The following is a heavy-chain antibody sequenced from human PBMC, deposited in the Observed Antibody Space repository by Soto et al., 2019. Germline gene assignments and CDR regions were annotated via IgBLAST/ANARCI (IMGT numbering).Heavy chain of an antibody. V-gene: IGHV1-69*14. J-gene: IGHJ6*04. Sequence: QVQLVQSGAEVKKPGSSVKVSCKASGGTFSSYAISWVRQAPGQGLEWMGGIIPIFGTANYAQKFQGRVTITADKPQSTAYMELRSLRLENRAVYYWARRFEVIPYYSYGMDVWGKGTTVTVPS. CDR2: IIPIFGTA. CDR3: ARRFEVIPYYSYGMDV. CDR1: GGTFSSYA. D-gene: IGHD3-16*02.